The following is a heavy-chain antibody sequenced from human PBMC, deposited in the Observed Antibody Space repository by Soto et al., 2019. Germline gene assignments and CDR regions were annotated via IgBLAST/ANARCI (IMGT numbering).Heavy chain of an antibody. Sequence: SQSLSLACHVSAPSIDTYYWSWNRQPPQKGLEWDGYIFPRVSTTYNPSLKRRVPISGDAPKTYFSLRLTSVTPAATAVYYCARVRNSRDIDYWGQGIRVTVSS. V-gene: IGHV4-59*12. J-gene: IGHJ4*02. CDR3: ARVRNSRDIDY. CDR2: IFPRVST. CDR1: APSIDTYY. D-gene: IGHD3-22*01.